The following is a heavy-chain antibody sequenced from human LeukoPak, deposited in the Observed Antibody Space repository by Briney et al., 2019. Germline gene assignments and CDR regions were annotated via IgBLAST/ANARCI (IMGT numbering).Heavy chain of an antibody. Sequence: GGSLRLSCAASGFTFSSYWMHWVRQAPGKGLVWVSRITSDGSDTIYADSVKGRFTISRDNAKNTLYLQMNSLRAEDTALYYCSRDRRTWFDPWGQGTLVTVSS. CDR2: ITSDGSDT. CDR3: SRDRRTWFDP. J-gene: IGHJ5*02. CDR1: GFTFSSYW. V-gene: IGHV3-74*01.